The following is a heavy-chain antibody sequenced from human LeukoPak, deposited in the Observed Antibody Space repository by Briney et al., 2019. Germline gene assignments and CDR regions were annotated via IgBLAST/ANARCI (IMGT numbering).Heavy chain of an antibody. CDR1: GFTFSSYS. D-gene: IGHD6-19*01. V-gene: IGHV3-48*01. J-gene: IGHJ4*02. Sequence: GGSLRLSCAASGFTFSSYSMNWVRQAPGKGLEWVSYISSSSTIYYADSVKGRFTISRDSAKNSLYLQMNSLRAEDTAVYYCARAWAGNYFDYWGQGTLVTVSS. CDR3: ARAWAGNYFDY. CDR2: ISSSSTI.